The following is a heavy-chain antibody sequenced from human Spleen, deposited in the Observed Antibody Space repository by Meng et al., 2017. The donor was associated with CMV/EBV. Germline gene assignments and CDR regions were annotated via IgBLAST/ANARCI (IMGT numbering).Heavy chain of an antibody. CDR2: IHISGSN. V-gene: IGHV4-4*07. D-gene: IGHD6-13*01. Sequence: QGQLQESGPGLVKPSETLSLTCSVSGGSFSRYHWSWIRQPAGKGLEWIGHIHISGSNNYNPSLKSRVTMSLDTSKSQFSLKLSSVTAADTAVYYCAREPEGINWFDPWGQGTLVTASS. CDR3: AREPEGINWFDP. J-gene: IGHJ5*02. CDR1: GGSFSRYH.